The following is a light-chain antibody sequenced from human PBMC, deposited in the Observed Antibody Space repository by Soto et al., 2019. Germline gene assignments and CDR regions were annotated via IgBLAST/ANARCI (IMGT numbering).Light chain of an antibody. CDR3: QQRSNWPST. J-gene: IGKJ4*01. CDR1: QSVSGY. CDR2: DAS. Sequence: EIVLTQSPATLSLSPGERATLSCRASQSVSGYLAWYQQKPGQAPRLLMYDASNRATGIPSRFSGSGSWTNVTPTIISLEREDFAVYYCQQRSNWPSTFGGGTKVEIK. V-gene: IGKV3-11*01.